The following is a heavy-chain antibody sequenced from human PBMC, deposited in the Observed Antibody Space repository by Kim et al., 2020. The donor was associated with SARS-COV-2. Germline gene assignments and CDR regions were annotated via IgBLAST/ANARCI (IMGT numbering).Heavy chain of an antibody. D-gene: IGHD3-10*01. Sequence: IYYADSVKGRFTISRDNAKNSLYLQMNSLRAEDTAVYYCARMSLYGSFDYWGQGTLVTVSS. CDR2: I. CDR3: ARMSLYGSFDY. J-gene: IGHJ4*02. V-gene: IGHV3-48*03.